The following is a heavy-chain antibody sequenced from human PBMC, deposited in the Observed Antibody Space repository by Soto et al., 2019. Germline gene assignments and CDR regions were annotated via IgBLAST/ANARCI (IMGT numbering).Heavy chain of an antibody. CDR1: GFTFDAYA. J-gene: IGHJ3*01. CDR2: ITWKSGSS. CDR3: AKDMALYPDGAFDL. Sequence: GGSLRLSCAASGFTFDAYAMHWVRQAPGKGLEWVSGITWKSGSSEYADSVKGRFIISRDNATNSLYLQMNSLRAEDTALYYCAKDMALYPDGAFDLWGQGTRVTVSS. V-gene: IGHV3-9*01.